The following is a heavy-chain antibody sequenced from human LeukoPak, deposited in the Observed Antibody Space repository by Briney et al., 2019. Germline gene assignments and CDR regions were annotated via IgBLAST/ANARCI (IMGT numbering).Heavy chain of an antibody. CDR3: ARGGYYGSGSSNPDYYYYDGMDV. J-gene: IGHJ6*02. Sequence: GSLRLSCAASGFTFSSYDMHWVRQATGKGLEWVSAIVPAGDTYYPSSVKGRFTISRENAKNSLYLQMNSLRAGDTAVYHCARGGYYGSGSSNPDYYYYDGMDVWGQGTTVTVSS. D-gene: IGHD3-10*01. CDR2: IVPAGDT. V-gene: IGHV3-13*04. CDR1: GFTFSSYD.